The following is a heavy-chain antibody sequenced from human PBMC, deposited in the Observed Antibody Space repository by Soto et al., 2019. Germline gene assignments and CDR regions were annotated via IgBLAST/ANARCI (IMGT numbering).Heavy chain of an antibody. J-gene: IGHJ1*01. CDR2: INPKSGGT. CDR1: GYSFTDYH. D-gene: IGHD6-25*01. CDR3: AQEGKTAAATSNVFFQQ. Sequence: ASVKPSCKASGYSFTDYHIHWVRHAPGQGLEWLGRINPKSGGTSTAQKFQGWVTMTRDTSTSTVYMELSRLRSDDTAVYYCAQEGKTAAATSNVFFQQWGQRTLVTVSS. V-gene: IGHV1-2*04.